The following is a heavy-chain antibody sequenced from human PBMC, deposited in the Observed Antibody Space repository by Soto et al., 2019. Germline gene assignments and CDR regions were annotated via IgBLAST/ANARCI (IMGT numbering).Heavy chain of an antibody. CDR3: ARVLSGSSLFDY. Sequence: SETLSLTCTVSGGSIISDYWSWIRQPPGKGLEWIGYISYSGSTNYNPSLKSLVTISVDTSKNQFSLNLSSVTAAGTAVYYCARVLSGSSLFDYWGQGTLVTVSS. J-gene: IGHJ4*02. CDR1: GGSIISDY. D-gene: IGHD1-26*01. CDR2: ISYSGST. V-gene: IGHV4-59*01.